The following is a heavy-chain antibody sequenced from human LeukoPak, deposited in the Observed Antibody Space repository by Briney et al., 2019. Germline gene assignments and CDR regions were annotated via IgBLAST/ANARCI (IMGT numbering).Heavy chain of an antibody. CDR2: INPNSGGT. CDR1: GYTFTSYA. Sequence: ASVKVSCKASGYTFTSYAMNWVRQAPGQGLEWMGWINPNSGGTNYAQKFQGRVTMTRDTSISTAYMELSRLRSDDTAVYYCAREGDYYYYMDVWGKGATVTVSS. CDR3: AREGDYYYYMDV. D-gene: IGHD1-26*01. V-gene: IGHV1-2*02. J-gene: IGHJ6*03.